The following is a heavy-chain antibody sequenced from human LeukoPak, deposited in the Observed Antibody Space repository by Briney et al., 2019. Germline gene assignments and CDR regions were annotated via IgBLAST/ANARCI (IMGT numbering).Heavy chain of an antibody. CDR1: GFTFSDSV. D-gene: IGHD2-8*02. Sequence: GGSLRLSCAASGFTFSDSVMSWVRQAPGKGLEWVSAISGDAGVTYYAAPVKGRFTISRDNSKNTVYLQMNSLRAEDTATYYCAKVGYCTGNCYRTHDYWGQGALVTVSS. CDR3: AKVGYCTGNCYRTHDY. J-gene: IGHJ4*02. CDR2: ISGDAGVT. V-gene: IGHV3-23*01.